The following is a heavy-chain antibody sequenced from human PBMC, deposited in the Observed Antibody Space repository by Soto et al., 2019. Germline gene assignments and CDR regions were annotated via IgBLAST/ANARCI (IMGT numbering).Heavy chain of an antibody. J-gene: IGHJ4*02. CDR1: GFTFSSHG. D-gene: IGHD3-16*01. CDR2: ISYDGSRK. Sequence: QVQLVESGGGVVQPGRSLRLSCAASGFTFSSHGMHWVRQAPGKGLEWMAVISYDGSRKYYVDSVKGRFTISRDNYKNTLYLQMNSLRVEDTAVYHCAKDRVESGLGEIDYWGQGTLVTVSS. CDR3: AKDRVESGLGEIDY. V-gene: IGHV3-30*18.